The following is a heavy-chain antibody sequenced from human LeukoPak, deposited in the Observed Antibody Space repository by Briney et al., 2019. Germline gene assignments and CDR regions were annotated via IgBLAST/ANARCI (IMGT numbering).Heavy chain of an antibody. V-gene: IGHV3-53*01. CDR3: VRDSGWFRFDY. Sequence: GGSLRLSCAASGFIVSSNYMSWVRQAPGRGLEWVSTLYRGVSITYADSVKGRFTISRDNAMNSLYLQMHSLRPEDTAVYYCVRDSGWFRFDYWGQGTLVTVSS. CDR2: LYRGVSI. D-gene: IGHD6-13*01. J-gene: IGHJ4*02. CDR1: GFIVSSNY.